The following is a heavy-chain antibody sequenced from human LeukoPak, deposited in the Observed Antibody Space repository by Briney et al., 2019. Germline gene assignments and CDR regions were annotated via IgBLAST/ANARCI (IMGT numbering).Heavy chain of an antibody. CDR1: GGSISSYY. CDR2: IYYSGST. V-gene: IGHV4-59*01. CDR3: ARDPGSWGSLGAFDI. Sequence: PSETLSLTCTVSGGSISSYYWSWIRQPPGKGLEWIGYIYYSGSTNYNPSLKSRVTISVDTSKNQFSLKLSSVTAADTAVYYCARDPGSWGSLGAFDIWGQGTMVTVSS. D-gene: IGHD6-13*01. J-gene: IGHJ3*02.